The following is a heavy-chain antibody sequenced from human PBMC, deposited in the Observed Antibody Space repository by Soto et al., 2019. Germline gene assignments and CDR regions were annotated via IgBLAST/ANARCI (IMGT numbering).Heavy chain of an antibody. V-gene: IGHV4-39*01. CDR2: IYYSGST. D-gene: IGHD3-10*01. J-gene: IGHJ5*02. CDR3: AKGGLVRGASHGWFDP. CDR1: GGSISSSSYY. Sequence: PSETLSLTCTVSGGSISSSSYYWGWIRQPPGKGLEWIGSIYYSGSTYYNPSLKSRVTISVDTSKNQFSLKLSSVTAADTAVYYCAKGGLVRGASHGWFDPWGQGTLVTVSS.